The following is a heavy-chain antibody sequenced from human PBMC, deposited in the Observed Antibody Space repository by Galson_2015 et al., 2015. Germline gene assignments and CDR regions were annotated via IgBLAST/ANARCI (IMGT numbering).Heavy chain of an antibody. CDR1: GGTFSSYA. J-gene: IGHJ4*02. Sequence: SVQVSCKASGGTFSSYAISWVRQAPGQGLEWMGGIIPIFGTANYAQKFQGRVTITADESTSTAYMELSSLRSEDTAVYYCATAVRSTSRDLDYSCQCTLVAVSS. CDR2: IIPIFGTA. D-gene: IGHD2-2*01. V-gene: IGHV1-69*13. CDR3: ATAVRSTSRDLDY.